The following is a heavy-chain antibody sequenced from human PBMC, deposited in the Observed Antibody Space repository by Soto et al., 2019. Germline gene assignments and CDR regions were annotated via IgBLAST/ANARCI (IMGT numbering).Heavy chain of an antibody. CDR2: TYYRSKWYY. Sequence: KPSETLSLTCVISGDSVSSNSAAWNWIRQSPSRGLEWLGRTYYRSKWYYDYAVSMRSRITINSDTSKNQFSLQLTSVTPEDTAVYFCARDPDNWFDPWGQGSLVTVSS. V-gene: IGHV6-1*01. J-gene: IGHJ5*02. CDR1: GDSVSSNSAA. CDR3: ARDPDNWFDP.